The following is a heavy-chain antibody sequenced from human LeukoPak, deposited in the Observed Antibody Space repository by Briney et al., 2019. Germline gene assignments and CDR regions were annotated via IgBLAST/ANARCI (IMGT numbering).Heavy chain of an antibody. CDR1: GYTFTSYY. V-gene: IGHV3-30*04. Sequence: SCKASGYTFTSYYMHWVRQAPGKGLEWVAVISYDGSNKYYADSVKGRFTISRDNSKNTLYLQMNSLRAEDTAVYYCARDQQLVPDYWGQGTLVTVSS. J-gene: IGHJ4*02. D-gene: IGHD6-13*01. CDR2: ISYDGSNK. CDR3: ARDQQLVPDY.